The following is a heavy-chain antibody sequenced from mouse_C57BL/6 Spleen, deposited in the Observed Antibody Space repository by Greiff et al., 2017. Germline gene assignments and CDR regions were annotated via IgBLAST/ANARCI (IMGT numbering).Heavy chain of an antibody. Sequence: QVQLKQPGAELVKPGASVKMSCKASGYTFTSYWITWVKQRPGQGLEWIGDIYPGSGSTNYNEKFKSKATLTVDTSSSTAYMQLSSLTSEDSAVYYCARWDYSNYEAWFAYWGQGTLVTVSA. CDR1: GYTFTSYW. J-gene: IGHJ3*01. CDR3: ARWDYSNYEAWFAY. D-gene: IGHD2-5*01. CDR2: IYPGSGST. V-gene: IGHV1-55*01.